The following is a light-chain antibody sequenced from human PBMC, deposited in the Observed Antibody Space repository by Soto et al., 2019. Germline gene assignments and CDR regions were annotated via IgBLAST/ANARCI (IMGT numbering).Light chain of an antibody. CDR3: QSYDTRLSGSCI. Sequence: QSFLRQPLSLFGAPGQRVTISCSGSSTNMGAGYDVHWYQQLPGTAPKLLIYDNTKRPSGVPDRFSGSKSGTSASLAITGLQAEDAADYYCQSYDTRLSGSCIFGTGTKVT. J-gene: IGLJ1*01. CDR1: STNMGAGYD. V-gene: IGLV1-40*01. CDR2: DNT.